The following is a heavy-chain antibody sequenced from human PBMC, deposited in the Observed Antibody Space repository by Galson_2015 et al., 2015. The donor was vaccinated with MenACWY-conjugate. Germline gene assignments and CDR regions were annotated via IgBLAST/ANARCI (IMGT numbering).Heavy chain of an antibody. J-gene: IGHJ4*02. V-gene: IGHV3-23*01. D-gene: IGHD1-26*01. Sequence: SLRLSCAASGFTVSSNYMSWVRQAPGKGLDWVSTFSISGGRTYYTDSVKGRFTISRDNSRSTLYLQMNSLRAEDTAVYHCAKVRAGDTRDFDSWGQGTLVTVSS. CDR1: GFTVSSNY. CDR2: FSISGGRT. CDR3: AKVRAGDTRDFDS.